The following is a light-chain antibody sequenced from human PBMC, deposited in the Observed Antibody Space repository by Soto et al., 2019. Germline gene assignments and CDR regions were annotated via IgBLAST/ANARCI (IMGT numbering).Light chain of an antibody. CDR1: QSVSSY. CDR2: DAS. Sequence: IVCTRSPATLSLCPGEGAALSCRASQSVSSYLAWYQQKPGQAPRLLIYDASNRATGIPARFSGSGSGTDFTLTISSLEPEDFAVYYCQQRRTFGQGTKVDIK. J-gene: IGKJ1*01. CDR3: QQRRT. V-gene: IGKV3-11*01.